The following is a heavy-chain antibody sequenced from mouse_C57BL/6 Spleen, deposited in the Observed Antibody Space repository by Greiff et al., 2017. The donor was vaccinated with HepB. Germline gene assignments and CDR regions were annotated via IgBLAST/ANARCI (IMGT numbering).Heavy chain of an antibody. Sequence: QVQLQQSGAELVKPGASVKLSCKASGYTFTSYWMHWVKQRPGQGLEWIGMIHPNSGSTNYNEKFKSKAIMTVDKSSRTAYMQLSSLTSEDSAVYYCARRYYGSSPYWYFDVWGTGTTVTVSS. CDR2: IHPNSGST. J-gene: IGHJ1*03. V-gene: IGHV1-64*01. D-gene: IGHD1-1*01. CDR1: GYTFTSYW. CDR3: ARRYYGSSPYWYFDV.